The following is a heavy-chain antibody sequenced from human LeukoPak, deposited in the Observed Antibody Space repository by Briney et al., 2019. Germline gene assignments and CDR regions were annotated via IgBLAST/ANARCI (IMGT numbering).Heavy chain of an antibody. CDR3: ARSCDGSWLRYYYGMDV. Sequence: SVKVSCKASGGTFSSYAISWVRQAPGQGLEWMGGITPIFGTANYAQKFQGRVTITADESTSTAYMELSSLRSEDTAVYYCARSCDGSWLRYYYGMDVWGQGTTVTVSS. V-gene: IGHV1-69*01. D-gene: IGHD2-15*01. J-gene: IGHJ6*02. CDR1: GGTFSSYA. CDR2: ITPIFGTA.